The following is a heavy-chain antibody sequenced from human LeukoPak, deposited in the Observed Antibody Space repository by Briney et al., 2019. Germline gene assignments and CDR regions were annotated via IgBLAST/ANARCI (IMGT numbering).Heavy chain of an antibody. D-gene: IGHD4-17*01. CDR3: ARRPNYGDYDGGFDY. J-gene: IGHJ4*02. V-gene: IGHV4-39*01. CDR1: VGSISSSSYY. CDR2: MDDSVST. Sequence: PPEGLSLSPTVSVGSISSSSYYGGWTSQPPGEGLGWLGSMDDSVSTYHKLSLKSRVTISVDTSKNQFSLKLSSVTAADTAVYYCARRPNYGDYDGGFDYWGQGTLVTVSS.